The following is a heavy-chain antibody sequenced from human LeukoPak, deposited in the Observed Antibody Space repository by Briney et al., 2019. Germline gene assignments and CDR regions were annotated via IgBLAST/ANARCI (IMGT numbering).Heavy chain of an antibody. CDR2: INPSGGST. CDR3: ARDFSYQLLYYYYMDV. Sequence: ASLKVSCKASGYTFTSYYMHWVRQAPGQGLEWMGIINPSGGSTSYAQKFQGRVTMTRDMSTSTVYMELSSLRSEDTAVYYCARDFSYQLLYYYYMDVWGKGTTVTVSS. D-gene: IGHD2-2*01. V-gene: IGHV1-46*01. J-gene: IGHJ6*03. CDR1: GYTFTSYY.